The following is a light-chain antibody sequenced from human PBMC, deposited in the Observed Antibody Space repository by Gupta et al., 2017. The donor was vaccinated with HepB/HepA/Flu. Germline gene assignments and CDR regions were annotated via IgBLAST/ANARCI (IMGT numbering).Light chain of an antibody. J-gene: IGLJ2*01. Sequence: QSALTQPPSASGSPGQSGTISCTGTSSDVGGYNFVSWFQQHPGNAPILMIYEVSRRPSGVPDLFSGSKSGNTASLTVSGLQAEDDADYYCCSYAGSNNFVFGGGTKLTVL. CDR2: EVS. CDR3: CSYAGSNNFV. V-gene: IGLV2-8*01. CDR1: SSDVGGYNF.